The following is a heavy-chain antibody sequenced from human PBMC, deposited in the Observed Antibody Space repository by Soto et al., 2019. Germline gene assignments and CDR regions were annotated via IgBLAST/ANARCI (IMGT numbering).Heavy chain of an antibody. D-gene: IGHD3-16*02. Sequence: EVQLVESGGGLVKPGGSLRLSCAASGFTFSNAWMNWVRQAPGKGLEWVGRIKSKTDGGTTDYAAPVKGRFTISRDDSKNTLYLQRNSLKTEDTAVYYCSIVGGVIVAPYYCYGMDVWGQGTTVTVSS. J-gene: IGHJ6*02. V-gene: IGHV3-15*07. CDR1: GFTFSNAW. CDR2: IKSKTDGGTT. CDR3: SIVGGVIVAPYYCYGMDV.